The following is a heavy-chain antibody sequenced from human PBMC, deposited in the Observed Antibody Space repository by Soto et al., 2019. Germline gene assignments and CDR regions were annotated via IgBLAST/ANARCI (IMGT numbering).Heavy chain of an antibody. CDR3: ARAYDILTGYTSRYYYYYMDV. CDR2: INHSGST. J-gene: IGHJ6*03. V-gene: IGHV4-34*01. CDR1: GGSFSGYY. Sequence: ASETLSLTCAVYGGSFSGYYWSWIRQPPGKGLEWIGEINHSGSTNYNPSLKSRVTISVDTSKNQFSLKLSSVTAADTAVYYCARAYDILTGYTSRYYYYYMDVWGKGTTVTVSS. D-gene: IGHD3-9*01.